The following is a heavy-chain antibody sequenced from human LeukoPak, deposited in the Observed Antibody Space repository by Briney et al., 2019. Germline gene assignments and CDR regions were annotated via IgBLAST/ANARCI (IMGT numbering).Heavy chain of an antibody. CDR2: IIPILGIA. V-gene: IGHV1-69*04. J-gene: IGHJ4*02. Sequence: SVKVSCKASGGTFSSYAISWVRQAPGQGLEWKGRIIPILGIANYAQKFQGRVTITADKSTSTAYMELSSLRSEDTAVYYCAGDTEYYYGSGSYYPHFDYWGQGTLVTVSS. CDR1: GGTFSSYA. D-gene: IGHD3-10*01. CDR3: AGDTEYYYGSGSYYPHFDY.